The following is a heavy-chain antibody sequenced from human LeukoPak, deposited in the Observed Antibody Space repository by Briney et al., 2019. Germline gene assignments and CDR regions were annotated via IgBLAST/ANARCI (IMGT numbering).Heavy chain of an antibody. D-gene: IGHD5-18*01. J-gene: IGHJ4*02. CDR3: AKGHTYGLGESYLDF. V-gene: IGHV3-9*01. CDR2: ISWNSGSI. CDR1: GYTFDDYA. Sequence: GGSLRLSCEASGYTFDDYAMRWVRQAPGKGLEWVSAISWNSGSIGYADSVKGRFTISRDNGKNSLYLQMNSLRTEDTALYYCAKGHTYGLGESYLDFWGQGTLVSVSS.